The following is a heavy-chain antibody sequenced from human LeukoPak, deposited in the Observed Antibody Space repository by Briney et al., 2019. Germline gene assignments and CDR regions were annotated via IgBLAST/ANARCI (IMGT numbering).Heavy chain of an antibody. D-gene: IGHD3-10*01. CDR1: GFTFSSYG. V-gene: IGHV3-30*18. CDR2: ISYDGSNK. Sequence: GGSLSLSCAASGFTFSSYGMHWVRQAPGKGLEWVAVISYDGSNKYYADSVKGRFTISRDNSKNTLYLQMNSLRAEDTAVYYCAKDPSLYYGSGSFHLDPWGQGTLVTVSS. CDR3: AKDPSLYYGSGSFHLDP. J-gene: IGHJ5*02.